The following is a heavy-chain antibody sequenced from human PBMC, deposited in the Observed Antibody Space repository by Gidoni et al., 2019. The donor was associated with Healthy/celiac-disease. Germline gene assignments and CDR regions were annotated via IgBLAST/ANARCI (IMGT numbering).Heavy chain of an antibody. CDR2: ISSSSSYI. V-gene: IGHV3-21*01. CDR1: GFTFSSYS. J-gene: IGHJ4*02. CDR3: ARDRSGYYYEADY. D-gene: IGHD3-22*01. Sequence: EVQLVESGGGLVKPGGSLRLSCAASGFTFSSYSMNWVRQAPGKGLEWVSSISSSSSYIYYADSVKGRFTISRDNAKNSLYLQMNSLRAEDTAVYYCARDRSGYYYEADYWGQGTLVTVSS.